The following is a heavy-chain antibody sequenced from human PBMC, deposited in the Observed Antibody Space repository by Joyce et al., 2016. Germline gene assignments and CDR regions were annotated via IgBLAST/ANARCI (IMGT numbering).Heavy chain of an antibody. CDR1: GDSISRSNR. CDR2: IYHSGTT. CDR3: ARDPAESGGYITDY. V-gene: IGHV4-4*02. Sequence: QVQLQESGPGLVKPSGTLSLTCAVSGDSISRSNRWSWVRQPPGRGLEWIGEIYHSGTTHYNPSLKSRVTISIDKSKNQYSRKLISVTAADTAVYYCARDPAESGGYITDYWGQGTLVTVSS. J-gene: IGHJ4*02. D-gene: IGHD3-22*01.